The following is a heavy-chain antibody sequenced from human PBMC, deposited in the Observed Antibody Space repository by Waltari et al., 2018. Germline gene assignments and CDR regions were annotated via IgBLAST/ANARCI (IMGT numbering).Heavy chain of an antibody. J-gene: IGHJ6*03. CDR2: MNPNSGNT. V-gene: IGHV1-8*02. Sequence: QVQLVQSGAEVKKPGASVKVSCKASGYTFTSYDINWVRQATGQGLEWMGWMNPNSGNTGYAQRVQGRVTMTRNTSISPAYMELSSLRSEDTAVYYCAREPRYCSSTSCSNYYYDMDVWGKGTTVTISS. CDR3: AREPRYCSSTSCSNYYYDMDV. CDR1: GYTFTSYD. D-gene: IGHD2-2*01.